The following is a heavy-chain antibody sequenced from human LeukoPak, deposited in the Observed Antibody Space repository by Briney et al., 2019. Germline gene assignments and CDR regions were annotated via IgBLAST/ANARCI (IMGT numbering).Heavy chain of an antibody. J-gene: IGHJ4*02. Sequence: SETLSLTCAVYGGTFSGYYWNWIRHSPGKGLEWIGSIYYSGSTYYNPSLKSRVTISVDTSKNQFSLKRSSVTAADTAVYYCARESSVTATYWGQGTLVIVSS. D-gene: IGHD2-15*01. CDR1: GGTFSGYY. CDR2: IYYSGST. V-gene: IGHV4-34*01. CDR3: ARESSVTATY.